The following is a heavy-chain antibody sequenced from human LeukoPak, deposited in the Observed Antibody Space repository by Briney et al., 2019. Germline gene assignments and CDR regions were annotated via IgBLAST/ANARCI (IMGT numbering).Heavy chain of an antibody. CDR3: ASPYGDHAAVDAFDI. Sequence: GSSVKVSCKASGGTFSSYAISWVRQAPGQGLEWMGWINPNSGGTNYAQKFQGRVTLTRDTSISTAYMELSRLRSDDTAVYYCASPYGDHAAVDAFDIWGQGTMVTVSS. J-gene: IGHJ3*02. D-gene: IGHD4-17*01. CDR1: GGTFSSYA. CDR2: INPNSGGT. V-gene: IGHV1-2*02.